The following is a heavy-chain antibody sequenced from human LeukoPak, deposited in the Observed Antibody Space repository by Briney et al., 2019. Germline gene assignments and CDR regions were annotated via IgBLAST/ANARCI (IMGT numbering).Heavy chain of an antibody. D-gene: IGHD2-15*01. CDR1: GYTFTSYD. CDR2: MNPNSGNT. V-gene: IGHV1-8*01. Sequence: AASVKVSCKASGYTFTSYDINWVRQATGQGLEWMGWMNPNSGNTGYAQKFQGRVTMTRNTSISTAYMELSSLRSEDTAVYYCARVRYCSGGSCYSGRKPFDPWGQGTLVTVSS. CDR3: ARVRYCSGGSCYSGRKPFDP. J-gene: IGHJ5*02.